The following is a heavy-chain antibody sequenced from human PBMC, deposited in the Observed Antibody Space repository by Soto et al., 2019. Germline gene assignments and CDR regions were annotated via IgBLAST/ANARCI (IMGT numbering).Heavy chain of an antibody. CDR1: GFTFSNSA. Sequence: EVQLLESGGGLVQPGGSLRLSCAASGFTFSNSAMRWVRQAPGKGLEWVSALSGSGGSAYYADSVKGRFTMSRDNSNNTLFLEVNSLRAEDTAIYYCVKKAGMSSWNTGSSFDPWGQGTLVTVSS. CDR2: LSGSGGSA. V-gene: IGHV3-23*01. J-gene: IGHJ5*02. D-gene: IGHD1-1*01. CDR3: VKKAGMSSWNTGSSFDP.